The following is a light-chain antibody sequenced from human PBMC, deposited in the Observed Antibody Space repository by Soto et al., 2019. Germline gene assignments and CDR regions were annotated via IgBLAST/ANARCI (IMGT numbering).Light chain of an antibody. Sequence: QSVLTQPPSASGSPGQSVTISCTGTRSDVGRYTYVSWYQQHPGKAPKLMIYEVTRRPSGVPDRFSGSKSGNTASLTVSGLQAEDEADYYCSSYAGINNLLFGGGTKLTVL. CDR2: EVT. CDR3: SSYAGINNLL. V-gene: IGLV2-8*01. CDR1: RSDVGRYTY. J-gene: IGLJ2*01.